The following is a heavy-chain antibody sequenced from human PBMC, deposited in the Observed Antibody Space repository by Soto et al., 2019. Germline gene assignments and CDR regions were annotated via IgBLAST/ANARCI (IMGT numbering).Heavy chain of an antibody. Sequence: PGGSLRLSCAASKITFNNYAMHWVRQAPGKGLEWVAVISNDGSYKYYADSVKGRFTISRDNAKNSLYLQMNSLRAEDTAVYYCARDPAATSNVFDYWGQGTLVTVSS. D-gene: IGHD1-1*01. J-gene: IGHJ4*02. V-gene: IGHV3-30-3*01. CDR2: ISNDGSYK. CDR3: ARDPAATSNVFDY. CDR1: KITFNNYA.